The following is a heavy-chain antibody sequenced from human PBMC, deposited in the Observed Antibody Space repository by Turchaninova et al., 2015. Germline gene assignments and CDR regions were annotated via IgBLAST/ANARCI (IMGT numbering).Heavy chain of an antibody. J-gene: IGHJ4*02. CDR2: IWYDGGNK. V-gene: IGHV3-33*01. CDR3: ASGGHVSHGAWFFVNY. CDR1: GFTFSSDG. D-gene: IGHD4/OR15-4a*01. Sequence: QVQLVESGGGVVQPGGSLGVSCGALGFTFSSDGMQWVRQAPGKGLEWGAVIWYDGGNKHYADSVKGRFTISRDNSKNTLYLQMNSLRVEDTAVYYCASGGHVSHGAWFFVNYWGRGTLVTVSS.